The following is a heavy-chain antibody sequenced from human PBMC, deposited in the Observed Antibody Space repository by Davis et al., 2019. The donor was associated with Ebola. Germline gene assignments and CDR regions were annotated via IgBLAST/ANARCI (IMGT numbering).Heavy chain of an antibody. Sequence: HSQTLSLTCAISGDSMSRNIPAWNWIRQSPSRGLEWLGRTYYNSKWYYDYAVSVKSRITIYQDTSKNQFSLQLNFVTPEDTAVYFCARGWLRTGVDVWGKGTTVIVSS. CDR1: GDSMSRNIPA. CDR2: TYYNSKWYY. V-gene: IGHV6-1*01. CDR3: ARGWLRTGVDV. D-gene: IGHD5-12*01. J-gene: IGHJ6*04.